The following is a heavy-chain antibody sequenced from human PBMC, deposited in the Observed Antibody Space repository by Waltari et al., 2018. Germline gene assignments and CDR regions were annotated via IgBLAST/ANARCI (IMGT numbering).Heavy chain of an antibody. CDR2: SIPNFGTA. V-gene: IGHV1-69*12. CDR3: ARDKVIFRGRRGHYYYYMDV. J-gene: IGHJ6*03. Sequence: QVQLVQSGAEVKKPGSSVKVSCKASGGTFSSYAISWVRQAPGQGLEWMGGSIPNFGTANYAQKFQGRVTINADESTSTAYMGLSSLRSEDTGVYYCARDKVIFRGRRGHYYYYMDVWGKGTTVTISS. CDR1: GGTFSSYA. D-gene: IGHD2-21*01.